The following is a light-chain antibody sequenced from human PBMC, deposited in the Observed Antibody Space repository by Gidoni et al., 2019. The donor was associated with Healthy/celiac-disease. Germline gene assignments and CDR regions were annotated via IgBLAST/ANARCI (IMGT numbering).Light chain of an antibody. CDR3: QAWDSSTVV. V-gene: IGLV3-1*01. J-gene: IGLJ2*01. Sequence: SYALTHPPSVSVPPGQTASITCSGDKVGDKYACWYQQKPGQSPVLVIYQDSKRPSGIPERFSGSNSENTATLTISGTQAMDEADYYCQAWDSSTVVFGGGTKLTVL. CDR1: KVGDKY. CDR2: QDS.